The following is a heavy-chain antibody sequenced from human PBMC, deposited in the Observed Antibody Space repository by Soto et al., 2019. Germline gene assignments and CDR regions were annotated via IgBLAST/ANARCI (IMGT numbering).Heavy chain of an antibody. D-gene: IGHD3-16*01. CDR3: ARQMTF. CDR2: FYSGGST. CDR1: AFIVGSNS. V-gene: IGHV3-66*04. Sequence: EVQLVESGGGLVQPGGSLRLSCAASAFIVGSNSMNWVRQAPGKGLEWVSVFYSGGSTYYADSVKGRFTISSDTSRNTLYLQMNSLRAEDTAVYYCARQMTFWGQGILVTVSS. J-gene: IGHJ4*02.